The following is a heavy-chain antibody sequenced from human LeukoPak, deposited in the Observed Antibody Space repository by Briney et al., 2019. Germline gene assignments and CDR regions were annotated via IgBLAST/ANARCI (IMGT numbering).Heavy chain of an antibody. V-gene: IGHV3-7*01. CDR1: GFTFSSYW. Sequence: GGSLRLSCAASGFTFSSYWMSWVRQAPGKGLEWVANIKQDGSEKYYVDSVKGRFTISRENAKNSLYLQMNSLRAEDTAVYYCARRVGATTMSSFAFDIWGQGTMVTVSS. D-gene: IGHD1-26*01. CDR3: ARRVGATTMSSFAFDI. CDR2: IKQDGSEK. J-gene: IGHJ3*02.